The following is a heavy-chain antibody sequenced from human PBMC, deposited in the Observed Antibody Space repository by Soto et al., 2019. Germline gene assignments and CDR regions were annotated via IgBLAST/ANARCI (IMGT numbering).Heavy chain of an antibody. J-gene: IGHJ5*02. Sequence: PGGSLRLSCAASGFTFSSASMSWVRQAPGKGLEWVGRIKTTTDGGTTDYAAPVKGRFTISRDDSRNTLYLQMNSLKTEDTAVYYCTTPDSSCSYDSAGFYYRWFVTWGQGTLVTVSS. V-gene: IGHV3-15*01. CDR3: TTPDSSCSYDSAGFYYRWFVT. CDR1: GFTFSSAS. CDR2: IKTTTDGGTT. D-gene: IGHD3-22*01.